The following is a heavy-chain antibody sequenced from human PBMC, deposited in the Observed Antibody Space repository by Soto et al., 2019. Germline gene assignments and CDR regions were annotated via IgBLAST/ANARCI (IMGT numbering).Heavy chain of an antibody. V-gene: IGHV3-49*04. CDR3: SRGTSRFDYGLDV. CDR2: IGSNTYGGTT. D-gene: IGHD1-7*01. CDR1: GFTFGDYA. J-gene: IGHJ6*02. Sequence: LRLSCTASGFTFGDYAMNWVRQAPGKGLEWVGFIGSNTYGGTTEYAASVKGRFTISRDDSRSIAYLQMNSLKPEDTAVYYCSRGTSRFDYGLDVWGQGTTVTVS.